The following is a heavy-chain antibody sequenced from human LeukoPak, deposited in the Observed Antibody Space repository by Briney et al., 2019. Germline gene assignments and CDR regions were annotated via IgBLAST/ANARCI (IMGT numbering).Heavy chain of an antibody. D-gene: IGHD3-10*01. J-gene: IGHJ4*02. V-gene: IGHV4-38-2*01. Sequence: PSETLSLTCAVSGYSISSGYYWGWIRQPPGKGLEWIGSIYHSGSTYYNPSLKSRVTISVDTSKNQFSLKLSSVTAADTAVYYWARRELLWFGELIDYWGQGTLVTVSS. CDR3: ARRELLWFGELIDY. CDR2: IYHSGST. CDR1: GYSISSGYY.